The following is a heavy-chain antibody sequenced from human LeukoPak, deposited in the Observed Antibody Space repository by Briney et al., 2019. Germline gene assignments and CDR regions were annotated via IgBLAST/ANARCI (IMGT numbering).Heavy chain of an antibody. CDR2: IYYSGST. CDR1: GGSISSYY. J-gene: IGHJ4*02. CDR3: ARGYCSGGSCYSLVFDY. D-gene: IGHD2-15*01. V-gene: IGHV4-59*01. Sequence: PSETLSLTCTVSGGSISSYYWSWIRQPPGKGLEWIGYIYYSGSTNYNPSLKSRVTISVDTSKNQFSLKLSSVTAADTAVYYCARGYCSGGSCYSLVFDYWGQGTLVTVSS.